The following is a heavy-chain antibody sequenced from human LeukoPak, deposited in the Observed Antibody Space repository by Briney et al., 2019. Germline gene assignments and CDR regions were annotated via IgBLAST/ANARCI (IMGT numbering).Heavy chain of an antibody. Sequence: GASVKVSCKASGYTFYDYGFSWVRQAPGLGLEWMGWINTYNGNTNYAHKFQGRLTLTTDTSTRTAYLELSSLTSEDTAVYYCLTVLYGRPWNPVGGGGLWGQGTLVTVSS. D-gene: IGHD1-1*01. CDR2: INTYNGNT. J-gene: IGHJ4*02. CDR3: LTVLYGRPWNPVGGGGL. V-gene: IGHV1-18*01. CDR1: GYTFYDYG.